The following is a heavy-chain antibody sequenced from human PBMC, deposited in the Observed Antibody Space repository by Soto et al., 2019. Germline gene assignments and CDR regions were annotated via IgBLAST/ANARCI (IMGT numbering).Heavy chain of an antibody. Sequence: EVQLLESGGGLVQPGGSLRLSCAASGFSFSDYSMTWVRQAPGRGLEWVSTLTSRGTTFYADSVMGRFTISRDNSKNTLSLQMHSLRTEDTALYYCAKRATTVPTPGNYFDCWGQGTLVTVSS. CDR2: LTSRGTT. D-gene: IGHD2-15*01. J-gene: IGHJ4*02. CDR1: GFSFSDYS. CDR3: AKRATTVPTPGNYFDC. V-gene: IGHV3-23*01.